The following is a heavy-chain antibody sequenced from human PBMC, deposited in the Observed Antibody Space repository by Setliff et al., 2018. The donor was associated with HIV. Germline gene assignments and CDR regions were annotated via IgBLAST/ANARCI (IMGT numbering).Heavy chain of an antibody. D-gene: IGHD3-9*01. CDR2: INPNSGGT. Sequence: GASVKVSCKASGYTFTGYFIHWVRQAPGQGLEWMGRINPNSGGTNYAQKFQGRVTMTRDTSISTAYMELSRLRSDDTAVYYCARDLTGDLFFDYWGQGTLVTVSS. J-gene: IGHJ4*02. CDR1: GYTFTGYF. CDR3: ARDLTGDLFFDY. V-gene: IGHV1-2*06.